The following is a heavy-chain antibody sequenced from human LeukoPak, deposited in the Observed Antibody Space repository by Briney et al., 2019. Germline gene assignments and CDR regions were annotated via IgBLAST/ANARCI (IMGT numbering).Heavy chain of an antibody. V-gene: IGHV5-51*01. Sequence: GESLQISCKGSGYSFTSYWIGWVRPMPGKGLEWMGIIYPGDSDTRYSPSFQGQVTISADKSISTAYLQWSSLKASDTAMYYCARTYYYGSGSYYNVQSYGMDVWGQGTTVTVSS. D-gene: IGHD3-10*01. J-gene: IGHJ6*02. CDR1: GYSFTSYW. CDR3: ARTYYYGSGSYYNVQSYGMDV. CDR2: IYPGDSDT.